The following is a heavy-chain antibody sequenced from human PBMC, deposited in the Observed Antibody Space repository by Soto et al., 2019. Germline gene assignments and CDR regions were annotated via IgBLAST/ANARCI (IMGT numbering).Heavy chain of an antibody. CDR2: IMPIFRTA. Sequence: QVQVVQSGAEVKTPGSSVTVSCKTSGGTFSTAAISWVRQAHGQGLEWMGGIMPIFRTADYAQRFQGRVTITADESASTDYLELSSLRSEATAVYYCARAKDRAQLRGNDCYVMDVWGQGTTVTVTS. V-gene: IGHV1-69*12. CDR3: ARAKDRAQLRGNDCYVMDV. CDR1: GGTFSTAA. D-gene: IGHD3-16*01. J-gene: IGHJ6*02.